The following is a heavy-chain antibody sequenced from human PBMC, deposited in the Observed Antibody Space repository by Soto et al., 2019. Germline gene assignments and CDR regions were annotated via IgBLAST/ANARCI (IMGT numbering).Heavy chain of an antibody. CDR3: AACEGSWYFDY. D-gene: IGHD6-13*01. V-gene: IGHV1-58*01. CDR2: IVVGSGNT. Sequence: SVKVSCKXSGFTFTSSAVQWVRQARGQRLEWIGWIVVGSGNTNYAQKFQERVTITRDMSTSTAYMELSSLRSEDTAVYYCAACEGSWYFDYWGQGTLVTVSS. J-gene: IGHJ4*02. CDR1: GFTFTSSA.